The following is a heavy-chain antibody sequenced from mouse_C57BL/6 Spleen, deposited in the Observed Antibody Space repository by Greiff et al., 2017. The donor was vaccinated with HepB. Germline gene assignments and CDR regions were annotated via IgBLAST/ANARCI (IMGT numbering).Heavy chain of an antibody. D-gene: IGHD2-4*01. CDR3: VRDYEKAWFAY. Sequence: QVQLKQPGAELVKPGASVKLSCKASGYTFTSYWMHWVKQRPGQGLEWIGMIHPNSGSTNYNEKFKSKATLTVDKSSSTAYMQLSSLTSEDSAVYYCVRDYEKAWFAYWGQGTLVTVSA. CDR1: GYTFTSYW. J-gene: IGHJ3*01. CDR2: IHPNSGST. V-gene: IGHV1-64*01.